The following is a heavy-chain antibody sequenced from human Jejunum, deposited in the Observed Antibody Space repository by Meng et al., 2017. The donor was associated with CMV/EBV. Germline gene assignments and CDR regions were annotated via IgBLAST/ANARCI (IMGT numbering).Heavy chain of an antibody. CDR3: ARMTGTNYFDY. V-gene: IGHV4-61*02. J-gene: IGHJ4*02. Sequence: QGTLQESGPGLVNPSQTLSLTCIVSGGSVSSASYLWSWIRQPAGKGLEGIGRMYSSGSTYYNPSLKSRLTMSIDTSKNQFSLELSSVTAADTAVYYCARMTGTNYFDYWGQGTLVTVSS. CDR1: GGSVSSASYL. CDR2: MYSSGST. D-gene: IGHD3-9*01.